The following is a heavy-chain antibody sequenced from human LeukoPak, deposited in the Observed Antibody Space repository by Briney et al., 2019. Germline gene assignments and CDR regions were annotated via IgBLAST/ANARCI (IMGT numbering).Heavy chain of an antibody. CDR1: GFTFSSYA. V-gene: IGHV3-30*02. D-gene: IGHD1-26*01. CDR3: AKERQWQLLILDS. Sequence: GGSLRLSCAASGFTFSSYAMSWVRQAPGKGLEWVAFIRYDGSNKYYADSVKGRFTISRDNSKNTLYPQMNSVRAEDTAVYYCAKERQWQLLILDSWGQGTLVTVSS. J-gene: IGHJ4*02. CDR2: IRYDGSNK.